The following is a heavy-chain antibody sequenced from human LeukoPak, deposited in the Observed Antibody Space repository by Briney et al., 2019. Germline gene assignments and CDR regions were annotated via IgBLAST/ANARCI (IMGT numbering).Heavy chain of an antibody. V-gene: IGHV1-69*02. CDR2: IIPILGIA. Sequence: SXXVSCKASGGTFSSYTISWVRQAPGQGREWMGRIIPILGIATYSQKFQGRVTITADKSTSTAYMELSSLRSEDTAVYYCARATYCGGDCYSNYWGQGTLVTVSS. J-gene: IGHJ4*02. CDR3: ARATYCGGDCYSNY. CDR1: GGTFSSYT. D-gene: IGHD2-21*01.